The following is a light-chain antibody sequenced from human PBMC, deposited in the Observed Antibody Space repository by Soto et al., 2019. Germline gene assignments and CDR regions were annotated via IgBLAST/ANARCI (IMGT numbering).Light chain of an antibody. CDR2: WAS. V-gene: IGKV4-1*01. J-gene: IGKJ1*01. CDR3: QQYFTSPWT. Sequence: DIVMTQSPDSLAVCLGERATFNCKSSQSILDRSKNKYYLAWYQQKSGQPPKLLIYWASLRESGVPDRFTGSGSGTDFTLTISSLQAEDVAVYYCQQYFTSPWTFGQGTKVEI. CDR1: QSILDRSKNKYY.